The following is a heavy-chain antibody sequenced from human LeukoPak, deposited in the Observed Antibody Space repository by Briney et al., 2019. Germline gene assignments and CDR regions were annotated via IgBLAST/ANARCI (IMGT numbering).Heavy chain of an antibody. V-gene: IGHV6-1*01. CDR1: GDSVSSNSAA. J-gene: IGHJ5*02. CDR3: SAAFGDEAWFDP. Sequence: SQTLSLNCAISGDSVSSNSAAWNWIRQSPSRGLEWLGRTYYRSKWYNDYAVSVKSRITINPDTSKNQFSLQLNSVTPEDTAVYYCSAAFGDEAWFDPWGQGTLVTVSS. CDR2: TYYRSKWYN. D-gene: IGHD3-10*01.